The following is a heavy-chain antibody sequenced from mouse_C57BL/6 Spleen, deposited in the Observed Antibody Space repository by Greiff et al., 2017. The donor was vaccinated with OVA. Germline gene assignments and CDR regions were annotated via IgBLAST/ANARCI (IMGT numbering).Heavy chain of an antibody. CDR3: ARHGLGNYFDD. J-gene: IGHJ2*01. CDR2: ISSGGSYT. V-gene: IGHV5-6*01. Sequence: EVKLVESGGDLVKPGGSLKLSCAASGFTFSSYGMSWVRQTPDKRLEWVATISSGGSYTYYPDSVKGRFTISRDNAKNTLYLQMSSLKSEDTAMYYFARHGLGNYFDDWGKGTTLTVSS. CDR1: GFTFSSYG. D-gene: IGHD4-1*01.